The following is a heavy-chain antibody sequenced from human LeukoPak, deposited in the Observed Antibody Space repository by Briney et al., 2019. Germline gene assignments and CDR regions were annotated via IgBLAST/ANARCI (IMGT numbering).Heavy chain of an antibody. J-gene: IGHJ6*03. CDR2: ISAYNGNT. CDR3: ARDPTVTTASVSTYYYYYYMDV. Sequence: ASVKVSCKASGYTFTSYGISWVRQAPGQGLEWMGWISAYNGNTNYAQKLQGRVTMTTDTSTSTAYMELRSLRSDDTAVYYCARDPTVTTASVSTYYYYYYMDVWGKGTTVTVSS. CDR1: GYTFTSYG. D-gene: IGHD4-17*01. V-gene: IGHV1-18*01.